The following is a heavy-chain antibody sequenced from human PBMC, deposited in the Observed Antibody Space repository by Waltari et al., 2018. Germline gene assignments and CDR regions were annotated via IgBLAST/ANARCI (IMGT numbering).Heavy chain of an antibody. CDR2: INPNSGGT. J-gene: IGHJ4*02. D-gene: IGHD6-19*01. CDR1: GYPFTGYY. V-gene: IGHV1-2*02. Sequence: QVQLVQSGAEVKKPGASVKVSCKASGYPFTGYYLPWVRQAPGQGLEWMGWINPNSGGTNYAQKFQGRVTMTRDTSISTAYMELSRLRSDDTAVYYCARTLSGYSSGWYYFDYWGQGTLVTVSS. CDR3: ARTLSGYSSGWYYFDY.